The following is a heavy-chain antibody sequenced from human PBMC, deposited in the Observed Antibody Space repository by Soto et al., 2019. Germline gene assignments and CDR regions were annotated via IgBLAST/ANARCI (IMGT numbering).Heavy chain of an antibody. CDR3: AKDGAGLIWLDYGMDV. Sequence: QVQLVESGGGVVQPGRSLRLSCAASGFTFSSYGMHWVRQAPGKGLEWVAVISYDGSNKYYADSVKGRFTISRDNSKNTLYLKMNSLRAEDTAVYYCAKDGAGLIWLDYGMDVWGQGTTVTVSS. CDR2: ISYDGSNK. V-gene: IGHV3-30*18. J-gene: IGHJ6*02. CDR1: GFTFSSYG. D-gene: IGHD3-10*01.